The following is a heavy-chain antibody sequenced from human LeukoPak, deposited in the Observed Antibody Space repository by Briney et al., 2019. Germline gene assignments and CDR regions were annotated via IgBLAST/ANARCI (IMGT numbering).Heavy chain of an antibody. CDR2: IYYSGST. CDR1: GGSISSGDYY. J-gene: IGHJ4*02. D-gene: IGHD3-9*01. CDR3: ARGKTPYYDILTGYYIGSYFNY. V-gene: IGHV4-30-4*01. Sequence: TSQTLSLTCTVSGGSISSGDYYWSWIRQPPGKGLEWIGYIYYSGSTYYNPSLKSRVTISVDTSKNQFSLKLSSVTAADTAVYYCARGKTPYYDILTGYYIGSYFNYWGQGTLVTVSS.